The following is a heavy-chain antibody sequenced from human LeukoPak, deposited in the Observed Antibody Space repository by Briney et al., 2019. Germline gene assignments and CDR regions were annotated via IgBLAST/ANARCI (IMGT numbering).Heavy chain of an antibody. D-gene: IGHD2-2*01. CDR1: GFSVNNKY. CDR3: ASAMNFGHFDL. J-gene: IGHJ2*01. V-gene: IGHV3-53*01. CDR2: IYSGGGT. Sequence: GGSLRLSCAASGFSVNNKYMTWVRQTPAKGLEWVSVIYSGGGTYYADFVQGRFTISRDDSKNTLFLQMNSLRAEDSAVYYCASAMNFGHFDLWGRGTLVTVSS.